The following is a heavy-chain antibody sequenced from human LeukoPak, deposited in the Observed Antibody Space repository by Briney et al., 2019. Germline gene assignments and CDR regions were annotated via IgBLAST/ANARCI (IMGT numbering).Heavy chain of an antibody. CDR1: EFTFSSYS. D-gene: IGHD3-22*01. J-gene: IGHJ4*02. CDR2: INRGATYI. V-gene: IGHV3-21*01. Sequence: PGGSLRLSCTVSEFTFSSYSMNWVRKAPGKGLEWVASINRGATYIYYADSMKGRFTISRDDAKSSLYLQMNSLRAEDTAVYYCVRLRRNSDSSGYYYYYDYWGQGILVTVSS. CDR3: VRLRRNSDSSGYYYYYDY.